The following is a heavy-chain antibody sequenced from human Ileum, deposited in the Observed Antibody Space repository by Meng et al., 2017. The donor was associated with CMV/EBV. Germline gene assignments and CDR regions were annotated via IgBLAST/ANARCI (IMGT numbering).Heavy chain of an antibody. D-gene: IGHD6-6*01. CDR1: GYTFTSYD. Sequence: ASVKVSCKASGYTFTSYDINWVRQATGQGLAWMGWMNPNSGNTGYAQNFQGRVTMTRNTSISTVYMELSGLRSEDTAVYYCARRRGGSSWGDFDYWGQGTLVTVSS. J-gene: IGHJ4*02. V-gene: IGHV1-8*01. CDR3: ARRRGGSSWGDFDY. CDR2: MNPNSGNT.